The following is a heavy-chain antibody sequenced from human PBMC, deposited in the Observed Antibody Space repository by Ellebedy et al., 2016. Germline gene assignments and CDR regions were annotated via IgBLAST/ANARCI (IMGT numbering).Heavy chain of an antibody. CDR2: SGAAGDT. Sequence: GGSLRLSCAASGFSLTGSDLHWVRRPTGKGLEWVSASGAAGDTYYPDSVRGRFTISRESAKNSFYLQMNSLTAGDTAVYYCARGGPGGDNWFFGLWGRGTQVTVSS. J-gene: IGHJ2*01. D-gene: IGHD3-10*01. V-gene: IGHV3-13*01. CDR3: ARGGPGGDNWFFGL. CDR1: GFSLTGSD.